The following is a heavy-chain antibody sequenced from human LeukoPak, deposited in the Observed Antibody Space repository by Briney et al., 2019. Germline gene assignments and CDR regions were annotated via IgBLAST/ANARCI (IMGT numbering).Heavy chain of an antibody. Sequence: GGSLRLSRVASGFPFKGYWMTWVRQSPGKGLDWVANIKPDGSETNYLDSVKGRFTISRDNARDSLFLEMNNLRVDDTAVYYCARDGGELWPLDEWGQGILVTDSS. V-gene: IGHV3-7*01. D-gene: IGHD3-10*01. J-gene: IGHJ4*02. CDR1: GFPFKGYW. CDR3: ARDGGELWPLDE. CDR2: IKPDGSET.